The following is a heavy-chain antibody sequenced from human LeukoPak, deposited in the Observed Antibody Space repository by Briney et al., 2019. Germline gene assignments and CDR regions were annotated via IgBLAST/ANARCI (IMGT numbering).Heavy chain of an antibody. V-gene: IGHV4-39*07. CDR2: IYYSGST. Sequence: SETLSLTCTVSGGSISSSSYYWGWIRQPPGKGLEWIGSIYYSGSTNYNPSLKSRVTISVDTSKNQFSLKLSSVTAADTAVYYCARSIVVVPAAMGGGYYFDYWGQGTLVTVSS. CDR3: ARSIVVVPAAMGGGYYFDY. CDR1: GGSISSSSYY. J-gene: IGHJ4*02. D-gene: IGHD2-2*01.